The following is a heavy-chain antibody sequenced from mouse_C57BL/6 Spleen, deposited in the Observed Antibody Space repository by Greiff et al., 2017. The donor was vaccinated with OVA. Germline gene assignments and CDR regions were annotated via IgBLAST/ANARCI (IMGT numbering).Heavy chain of an antibody. J-gene: IGHJ3*01. CDR1: GYTFTDYE. CDR3: TRVPYYDGSRSWFAY. D-gene: IGHD1-1*01. V-gene: IGHV1-15*01. CDR2: IDPDTGGT. Sequence: VQLQQSGAELVRPGASVTLSCKASGYTFTDYEMHWVKQTPVHGLEWIGAIDPDTGGTAYNQKFKGKAILTADKSSSTAYMELRSLTSEDSAVYYCTRVPYYDGSRSWFAYWGQGTLVTVSA.